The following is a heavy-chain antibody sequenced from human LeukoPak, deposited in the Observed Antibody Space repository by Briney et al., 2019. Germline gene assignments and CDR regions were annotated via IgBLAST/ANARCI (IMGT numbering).Heavy chain of an antibody. J-gene: IGHJ4*02. CDR3: ARDISGRIAVGAPGTFDY. Sequence: ASVKVSCKASGYTFTSYYMHWVRQAPGRGLEWMGIINPSGGSTSYAQKFQGRVTMTRDTSTSTVYMELSSLRSEDTAVYYCARDISGRIAVGAPGTFDYWGQGTLVTVSS. CDR2: INPSGGST. V-gene: IGHV1-46*01. CDR1: GYTFTSYY. D-gene: IGHD1-26*01.